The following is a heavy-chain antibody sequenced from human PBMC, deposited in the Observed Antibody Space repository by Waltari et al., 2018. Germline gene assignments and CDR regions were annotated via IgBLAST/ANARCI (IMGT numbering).Heavy chain of an antibody. CDR1: GYSISGYF. V-gene: IGHV4-38-2*01. D-gene: IGHD1-26*01. CDR3: ARNSGNYSFLY. J-gene: IGHJ4*02. CDR2: IYHRGRT. Sequence: QVQLQESGPGLLKPSATLSLTCAVPGYSISGYFWGWIRQPPGKGLEWIGSIYHRGRTYYNPSLKSRVTMSVDTSKNQFSLKLSSVTAADTAVYYCARNSGNYSFLYWGQGTLVTVSS.